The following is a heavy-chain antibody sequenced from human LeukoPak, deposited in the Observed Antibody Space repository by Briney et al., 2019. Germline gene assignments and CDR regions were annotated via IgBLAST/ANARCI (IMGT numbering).Heavy chain of an antibody. J-gene: IGHJ4*02. CDR2: ISSSGSTM. CDR3: ARVYSYYDFWSGWGAFDY. V-gene: IGHV3-48*04. CDR1: GFTFGRIT. Sequence: HPGRFLRLSRAASGFTFGRITMNWVRQAPGKGLGWVSYISSSGSTMYYADSVKGRFTISRDNAKNSLYLQMNSLRAEDTAVYYCARVYSYYDFWSGWGAFDYWGQGTLVTVSS. D-gene: IGHD3-3*01.